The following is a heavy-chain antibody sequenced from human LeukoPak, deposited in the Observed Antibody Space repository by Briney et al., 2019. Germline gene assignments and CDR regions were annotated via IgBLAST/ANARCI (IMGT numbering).Heavy chain of an antibody. CDR2: INHSGST. Sequence: PAETLSLTCAVYGGSFSGYYWSWIRQPPGKGLEWIGEINHSGSTNYNPSLKSRVTISVDTSKNQFSLKLSSVTAADTAVYYCAREPYYYGSGSYGNIDYWGQGTLVTVSS. V-gene: IGHV4-34*01. J-gene: IGHJ4*02. CDR1: GGSFSGYY. D-gene: IGHD3-10*01. CDR3: AREPYYYGSGSYGNIDY.